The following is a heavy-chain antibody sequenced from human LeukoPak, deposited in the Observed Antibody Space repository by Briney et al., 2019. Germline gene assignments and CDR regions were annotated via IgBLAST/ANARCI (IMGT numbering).Heavy chain of an antibody. CDR1: AFTFSSYA. CDR2: ISYDGTNK. CDR3: AKDSWGMDV. D-gene: IGHD6-6*01. V-gene: IGHV3-30*01. Sequence: GGSLRLSCAASAFTFSSYAMHWVRQAPGKGLDWVAIISYDGTNKFYADSVKGRFTISRDNSKNTLYLQMNSLRPEDTAVYYCAKDSWGMDVWGQGTTVTVSS. J-gene: IGHJ6*02.